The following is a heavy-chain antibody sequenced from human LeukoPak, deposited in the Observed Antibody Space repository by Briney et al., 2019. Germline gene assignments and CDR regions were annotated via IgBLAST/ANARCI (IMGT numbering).Heavy chain of an antibody. J-gene: IGHJ4*02. Sequence: GGSLRLSCAASGFTFRSYGMSWVRQAPGKGLEWVSAIRGSGGSTYYADSVKGRFTISRDNSKNTLYLQMNSLRAEDTAVYYCAKGDTTWELPHDYWGQGTLVTVSS. D-gene: IGHD1-26*01. CDR2: IRGSGGST. V-gene: IGHV3-23*01. CDR1: GFTFRSYG. CDR3: AKGDTTWELPHDY.